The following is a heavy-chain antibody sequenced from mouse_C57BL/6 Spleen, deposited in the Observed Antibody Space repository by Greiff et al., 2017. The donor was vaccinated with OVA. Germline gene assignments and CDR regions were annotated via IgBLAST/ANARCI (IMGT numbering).Heavy chain of an antibody. Sequence: VQLQQSGAELVRPGASVKMSCKASGYTFTSYSMHWVKQRPGQGLEWIGYINPSSGYTKYNQKFKDKATLTADKSYSTAYMQLSSLASEDSAVYYCARDGSPPFAYWGQGTLVTVSA. V-gene: IGHV1-4*01. CDR1: GYTFTSYS. CDR2: INPSSGYT. D-gene: IGHD1-1*01. J-gene: IGHJ3*01. CDR3: ARDGSPPFAY.